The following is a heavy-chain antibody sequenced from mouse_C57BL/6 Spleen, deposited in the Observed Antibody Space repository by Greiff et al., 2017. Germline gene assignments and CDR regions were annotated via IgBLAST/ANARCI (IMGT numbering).Heavy chain of an antibody. CDR1: GFSLTSYG. CDR3: ARRNYGGDYAMDY. V-gene: IGHV2-6*01. Sequence: QVQLQQSGPGLVAPSQSLSITCTVSGFSLTSYGVDWVRQSPGKGLEWLGVIWGVGGTNYNSALKSRLSISKDNSKSQVFLKMNSLQTDDTAMYYCARRNYGGDYAMDYWGQGTSVTVSS. D-gene: IGHD2-1*01. CDR2: IWGVGGT. J-gene: IGHJ4*01.